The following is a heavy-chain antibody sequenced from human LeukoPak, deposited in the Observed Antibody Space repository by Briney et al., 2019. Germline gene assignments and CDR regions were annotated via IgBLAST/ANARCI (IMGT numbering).Heavy chain of an antibody. CDR3: ARAVGARTHYYFDY. CDR1: GFTFSDYY. CDR2: ISSSGSTI. J-gene: IGHJ4*02. D-gene: IGHD1-26*01. Sequence: AGGSLRLSCAASGFTFSDYYMSWIRQAPGKGLEWVSYISSSGSTIYYADSAKGRFTISRDNAKNSLYLQMNSLRAEDTAVYYCARAVGARTHYYFDYWGQGTLVTVSS. V-gene: IGHV3-11*01.